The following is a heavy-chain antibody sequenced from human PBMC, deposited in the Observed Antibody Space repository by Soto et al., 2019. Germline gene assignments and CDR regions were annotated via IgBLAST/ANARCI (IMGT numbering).Heavy chain of an antibody. J-gene: IGHJ5*02. D-gene: IGHD6-13*01. CDR1: GFTFSSYA. CDR2: ISGSGGST. CDR3: AKDPEYGSSWLSSHPWFDP. V-gene: IGHV3-23*01. Sequence: EVQLLESGGGLVQPGGSLRLSCAASGFTFSSYAMSWVRQAPGKGLEWVSAISGSGGSTYYADSVKGRFTISRDNSKNTLYLQMNSLRAEDTAVYYCAKDPEYGSSWLSSHPWFDPWGQGTLVTVSS.